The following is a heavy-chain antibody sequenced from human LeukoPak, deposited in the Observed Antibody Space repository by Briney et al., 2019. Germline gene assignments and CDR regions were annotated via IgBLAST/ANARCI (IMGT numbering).Heavy chain of an antibody. J-gene: IGHJ6*03. CDR1: GHTFTGYY. V-gene: IGHV1-2*02. CDR2: INANSGGT. D-gene: IGHD3-10*01. Sequence: GASVKVSCKASGHTFTGYYMHWVRQAPGQGLEWMGWINANSGGTNYAQKFQDRVTMTRDTSISTAYMELSRLRSDDTAVYYCARYIRDLYYYYMDVWGKGTTVTVSS. CDR3: ARYIRDLYYYYMDV.